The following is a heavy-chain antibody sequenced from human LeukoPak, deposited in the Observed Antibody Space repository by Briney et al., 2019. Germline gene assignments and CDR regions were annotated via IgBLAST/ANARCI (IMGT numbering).Heavy chain of an antibody. D-gene: IGHD6-13*01. Sequence: PSETLSLTCALYGGSFSGFQLTLIRQPPGKGLEWIGEINDSGSTNCNPSLKSRVTISVDTSKNQFSLKLSSMSAADTAVYYCARGDLYSSSWYNWGQGTLVTVSS. CDR3: ARGDLYSSSWYN. CDR2: INDSGST. J-gene: IGHJ4*02. CDR1: GGSFSGFQ. V-gene: IGHV4-34*01.